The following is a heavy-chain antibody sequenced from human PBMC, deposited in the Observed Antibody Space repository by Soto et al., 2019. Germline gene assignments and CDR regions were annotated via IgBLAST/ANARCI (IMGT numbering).Heavy chain of an antibody. D-gene: IGHD6-6*01. J-gene: IGHJ6*02. CDR3: ARDYSSSSNYYYCYGMDV. Sequence: QVQLQESGPGLVKPSETLSLTCTVSGGSVSSGSYFWSWIRQPPGKGLEWIGYIYYSGSTNYNPPLKSRVTITVDTSKNQFSLKLSSVTAADTAVYYCARDYSSSSNYYYCYGMDVWGQGTTVTVSS. CDR2: IYYSGST. V-gene: IGHV4-61*01. CDR1: GGSVSSGSYF.